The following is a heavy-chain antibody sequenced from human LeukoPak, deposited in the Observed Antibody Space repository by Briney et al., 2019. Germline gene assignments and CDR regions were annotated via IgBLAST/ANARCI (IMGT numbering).Heavy chain of an antibody. Sequence: EASVKVSCKASGYTFTSYYMHWGRQAPGQGLEWMGIINPSGGSTSYAQKFQGRVTMTRDTSTTTVYMALSSLRSEDTALYYCARKLRLGGNWFDPWGQGTLVTVSS. V-gene: IGHV1-46*01. CDR3: ARKLRLGGNWFDP. J-gene: IGHJ5*02. CDR2: INPSGGST. CDR1: GYTFTSYY. D-gene: IGHD1-26*01.